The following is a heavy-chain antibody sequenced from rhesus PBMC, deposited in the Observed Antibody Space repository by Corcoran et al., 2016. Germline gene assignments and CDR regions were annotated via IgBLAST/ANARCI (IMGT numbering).Heavy chain of an antibody. J-gene: IGHJ4*01. D-gene: IGHD5-24*01. CDR3: AKVAGWQWADY. CDR1: GFTFSSYG. V-gene: IGHV3S5*01. Sequence: EVQLVESGGGLVQPGGSLRLSCAASGFTFSSYGMSWVRQAPGKGLEWVSYISNGGGSTYYADSVKGRFTISRDNSKNTLSLHMNSLRAEDTAVYYCAKVAGWQWADYWGQGVLVTVSS. CDR2: ISNGGGST.